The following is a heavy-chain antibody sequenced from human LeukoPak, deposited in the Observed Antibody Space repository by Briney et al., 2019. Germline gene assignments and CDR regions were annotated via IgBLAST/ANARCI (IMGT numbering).Heavy chain of an antibody. V-gene: IGHV4-39*07. CDR2: IYYSGST. CDR1: GGSISSSSYY. Sequence: SETLSLTCTVSGGSISSSSYYWGWIRQPPGKGLEWIGSIYYSGSTYYNPSLKSRVTISVDTSKNQFSLKLSSVTAADTAVYYCARERIAAAGTHLGSWGQGTLVTVSS. CDR3: ARERIAAAGTHLGS. D-gene: IGHD6-13*01. J-gene: IGHJ5*02.